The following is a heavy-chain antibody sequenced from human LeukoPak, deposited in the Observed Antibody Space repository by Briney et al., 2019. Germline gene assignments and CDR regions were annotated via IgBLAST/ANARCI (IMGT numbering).Heavy chain of an antibody. D-gene: IGHD3-22*01. CDR1: GGSINTYY. J-gene: IGHJ4*02. V-gene: IGHV4-59*01. Sequence: PSETLPLTCTASGGSINTYYWSWIRQPPGKGLEWIGYIYYSGSTNYNPSLKSRVTISVDTSKNQFSLKLSSLTAADTAVYYCARHRGSGYPYFDYWGQGTLVTVSS. CDR3: ARHRGSGYPYFDY. CDR2: IYYSGST.